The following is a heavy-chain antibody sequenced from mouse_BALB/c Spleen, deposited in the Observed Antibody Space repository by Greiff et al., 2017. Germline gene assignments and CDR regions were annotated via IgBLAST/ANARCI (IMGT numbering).Heavy chain of an antibody. CDR1: GYSITSDYA. Sequence: VQLKESGPGLVKPSQSLSLTCTVTGYSITSDYAWNWIRQFPGNKLEWMGYISYSGSTSYNPSLKSRISITRDTSKNQFFLQLNSVTTEDTATYYCAKNYGSYYYAMDYWGQGTSVTVSS. J-gene: IGHJ4*01. V-gene: IGHV3-2*02. CDR2: ISYSGST. D-gene: IGHD1-1*01. CDR3: AKNYGSYYYAMDY.